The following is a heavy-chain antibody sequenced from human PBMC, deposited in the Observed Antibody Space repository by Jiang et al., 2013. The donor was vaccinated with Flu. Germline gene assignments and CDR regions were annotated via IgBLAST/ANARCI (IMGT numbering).Heavy chain of an antibody. D-gene: IGHD5-18*01. CDR1: GFTFSDYY. V-gene: IGHV3-11*06. CDR3: ARRVLSGYSYDAFDI. J-gene: IGHJ3*02. Sequence: SCAASGFTFSDYYMSWIRQAPGKGLEWVSYISSSSSYTNYADSVKGRFTISRDNAKNSLYLQMNSLRAEDTAVYYCARRVLSGYSYDAFDIWGQGTMVTVSS. CDR2: ISSSSSYT.